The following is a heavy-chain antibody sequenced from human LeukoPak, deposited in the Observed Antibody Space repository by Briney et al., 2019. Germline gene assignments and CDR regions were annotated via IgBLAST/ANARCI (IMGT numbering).Heavy chain of an antibody. CDR3: ARRYGGNSAFFY. J-gene: IGHJ4*02. V-gene: IGHV4-34*01. CDR2: INHSGIT. CDR1: GGSFSGYY. D-gene: IGHD4-23*01. Sequence: SETLSLTCAVYGGSFSGYYWSWIRQPPGKGLEWIGEINHSGITNYNPSLKSRVTISVDTSKNQFSLKLSSVTAADTAVYYCARRYGGNSAFFYWGQGTLVTVSS.